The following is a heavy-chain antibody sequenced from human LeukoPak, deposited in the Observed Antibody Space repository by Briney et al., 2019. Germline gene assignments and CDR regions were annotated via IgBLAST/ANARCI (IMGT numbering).Heavy chain of an antibody. CDR1: GFSFSSSQ. CDR3: ARDTVNGPFVISLDL. V-gene: IGHV3-48*03. CDR2: INSGGNTE. J-gene: IGHJ5*02. Sequence: GGSLRLSCAASGFSFSSSQMNWVRQAPGKGPEWVSHINSGGNTEYYADSVRGRFAMSRDNARSILYLQMNSLRDEDTGLYYCARDTVNGPFVISLDLWGQGALVTVSS. D-gene: IGHD2-8*01.